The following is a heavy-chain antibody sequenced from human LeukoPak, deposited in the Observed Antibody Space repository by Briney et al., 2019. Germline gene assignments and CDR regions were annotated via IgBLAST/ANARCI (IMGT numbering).Heavy chain of an antibody. CDR1: GYTFTGYY. CDR2: INPNSGGT. D-gene: IGHD3-3*01. CDR3: ARDLTYYDFWSGYPT. Sequence: GASVKVSCKASGYTFTGYYMHWVRQAPGQGLEWMRWINPNSGGTNYAQKFQGRVTMTRDTSISTAYMELSRLRSDDTAVYYCARDLTYYDFWSGYPTWGQGTLVTVSS. J-gene: IGHJ5*02. V-gene: IGHV1-2*02.